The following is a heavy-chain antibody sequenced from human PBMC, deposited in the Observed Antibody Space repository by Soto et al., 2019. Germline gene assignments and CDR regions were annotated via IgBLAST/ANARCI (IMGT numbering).Heavy chain of an antibody. CDR1: GDTFNFYT. J-gene: IGHJ4*02. CDR2: IIPMVGMA. CDR3: ATSYGSGSRPFDN. D-gene: IGHD3-10*01. Sequence: QVQLVQSGAEVKKPGSSVKVSCKTSGDTFNFYTIHWVRQAPGQGLEWLGRIIPMVGMANYAQRFQGRVTMMADKSTSTVYMQLTGLRSEDSAVYYCATSYGSGSRPFDNWGQGTLVSVSS. V-gene: IGHV1-69*02.